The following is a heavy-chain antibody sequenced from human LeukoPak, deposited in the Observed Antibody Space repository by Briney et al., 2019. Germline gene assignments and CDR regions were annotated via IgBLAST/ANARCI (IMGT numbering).Heavy chain of an antibody. CDR2: IIPILGIA. D-gene: IGHD6-13*01. Sequence: GASVKVSCKASGGTFSSYGISWVRQAPGQGLEWMGRIIPILGIANYGQKFLGRITITADKSTSTAYMELRSLRSEDTAVYYCARVRAAAGTGWSDYWGQGTLVTVSS. CDR1: GGTFSSYG. V-gene: IGHV1-69*04. CDR3: ARVRAAAGTGWSDY. J-gene: IGHJ4*02.